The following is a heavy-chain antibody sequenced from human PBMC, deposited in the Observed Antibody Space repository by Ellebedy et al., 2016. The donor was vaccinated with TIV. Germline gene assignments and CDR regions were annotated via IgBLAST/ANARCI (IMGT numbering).Heavy chain of an antibody. V-gene: IGHV1-69*04. D-gene: IGHD6-6*01. Sequence: ASVKVSCKASGGTFSSYAISWVRQAPGQGLEWMGRIIPILGIANYAQKFQGRVTITADKSTSTAYMELSSLRSEDTAVYYCARDSSYSSSSGWGQGTLVTVSS. CDR3: ARDSSYSSSSG. CDR2: IIPILGIA. CDR1: GGTFSSYA. J-gene: IGHJ4*02.